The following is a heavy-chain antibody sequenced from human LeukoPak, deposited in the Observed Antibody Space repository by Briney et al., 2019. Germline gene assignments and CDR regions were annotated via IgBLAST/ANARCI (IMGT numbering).Heavy chain of an antibody. Sequence: PGGSLRLSCAASGFTVSSNYMSWVRQAPGKGLEWVSVIYSGGSTHYADSVKGRFIISRDNSKNTLYLQMNSLRAEDTAVYYCAKVPKPFYYYYGMDVWGQGTTVTVSS. CDR2: IYSGGST. J-gene: IGHJ6*02. CDR1: GFTVSSNY. CDR3: AKVPKPFYYYYGMDV. V-gene: IGHV3-66*01.